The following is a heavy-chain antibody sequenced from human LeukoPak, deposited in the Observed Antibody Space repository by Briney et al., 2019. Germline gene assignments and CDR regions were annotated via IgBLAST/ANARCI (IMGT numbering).Heavy chain of an antibody. CDR2: IKSKTDGGTT. J-gene: IGHJ4*02. D-gene: IGHD6-13*01. Sequence: GGSLRLSCVVPGFTFSDAWMSWVRQAPGKGLEWVGRIKSKTDGGTTDYAAPVKGRFTISRDDSKNTLYLQMNSLKTEDTAVYYCTTRIPAAAGYFDYWGQGTLVTVSS. V-gene: IGHV3-15*01. CDR1: GFTFSDAW. CDR3: TTRIPAAAGYFDY.